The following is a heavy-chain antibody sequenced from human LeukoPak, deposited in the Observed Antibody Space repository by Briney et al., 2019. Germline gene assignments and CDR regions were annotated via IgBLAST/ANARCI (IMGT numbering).Heavy chain of an antibody. Sequence: PGGSLRLSCAASGFTFSSYAMSWVRQAPGKGLECISGFSGSGGSTYYADSVKGRFTISRDNSKNTLYLQMNSLRDGDTAVYYCAREGLSSSWDNWYFDLWGRGTLVTVSS. CDR1: GFTFSSYA. CDR3: AREGLSSSWDNWYFDL. D-gene: IGHD6-13*01. V-gene: IGHV3-23*01. J-gene: IGHJ2*01. CDR2: FSGSGGST.